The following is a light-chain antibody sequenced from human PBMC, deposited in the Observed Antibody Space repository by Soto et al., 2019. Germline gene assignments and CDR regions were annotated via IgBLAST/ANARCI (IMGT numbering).Light chain of an antibody. CDR3: QQSYSTPLT. J-gene: IGKJ4*01. Sequence: DIQMTQSPSSLSASVGDRVTITCRASQSISSYLNWYQQKPGKAPKLLIYAASSLQSGVPSRFSGSGSGTDFTLTIRSMQTEDFANYYCQQSYSTPLTFGGGTKVDIK. V-gene: IGKV1-39*01. CDR1: QSISSY. CDR2: AAS.